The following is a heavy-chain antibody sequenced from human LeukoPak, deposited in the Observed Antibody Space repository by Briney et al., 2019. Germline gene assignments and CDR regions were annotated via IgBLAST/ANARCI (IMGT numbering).Heavy chain of an antibody. D-gene: IGHD6-19*01. V-gene: IGHV3-9*03. CDR1: GFTFDDYA. CDR2: TSWNSGTI. Sequence: GGSLRLSCAASGFTFDDYAMHWVRQAPGKGLEWVAGTSWNSGTIAYGDSVKGRFAISRDNAKDSLWLQMNSLRAEDMALYYCAKDSRPRFDTSGWYSFDYWGQGTLVTVSS. J-gene: IGHJ4*02. CDR3: AKDSRPRFDTSGWYSFDY.